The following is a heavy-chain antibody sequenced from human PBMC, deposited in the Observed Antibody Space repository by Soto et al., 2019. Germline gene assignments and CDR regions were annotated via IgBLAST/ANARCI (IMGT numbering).Heavy chain of an antibody. Sequence: QVQLQESGPGLVKPSETLSLTCTVSYGSISSYYWSWIRQPPGKGLEWIGCIYYSGSTNYNPSLKSRVTISVDTSKNQFSLKLSSVTAADTAVYYCARQGPYGMDVWGQGTTVTVSS. J-gene: IGHJ6*02. CDR2: IYYSGST. V-gene: IGHV4-59*08. CDR3: ARQGPYGMDV. CDR1: YGSISSYY.